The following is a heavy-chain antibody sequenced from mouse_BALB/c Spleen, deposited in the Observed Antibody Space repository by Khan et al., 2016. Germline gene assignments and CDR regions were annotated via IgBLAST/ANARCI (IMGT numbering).Heavy chain of an antibody. V-gene: IGHV1-87*01. D-gene: IGHD1-1*01. CDR3: TRGYGSSFVAWFTY. CDR2: IYPGDGDT. CDR1: GYTFTNYW. Sequence: VQLQQPGSELARPGASVKLSCKASGYTFTNYWMQWIKQRPGQGLEWIGAIYPGDGDTRYAQKFEGKTTLTADTSSSTVYMQLDNLASEDSAVYYCTRGYGSSFVAWFTYWGQGTLVTVSA. J-gene: IGHJ3*01.